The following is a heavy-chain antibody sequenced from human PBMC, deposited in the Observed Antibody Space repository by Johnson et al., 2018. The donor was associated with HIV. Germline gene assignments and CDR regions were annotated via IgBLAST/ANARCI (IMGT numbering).Heavy chain of an antibody. D-gene: IGHD3-22*01. CDR3: ARDVQIERYDDINTYPPPHAVDI. V-gene: IGHV3-30*03. Sequence: QVQLVESGGGVVQPGRSLRLSCVVSGFTFSSYGMHWVRQAPGKGLEWVALISYDGSNKYYADSVKGRFTISRDNSKNTLYLQMNSLRAEATAVYYCARDVQIERYDDINTYPPPHAVDIWGQGTMVTVSS. CDR2: ISYDGSNK. CDR1: GFTFSSYG. J-gene: IGHJ3*02.